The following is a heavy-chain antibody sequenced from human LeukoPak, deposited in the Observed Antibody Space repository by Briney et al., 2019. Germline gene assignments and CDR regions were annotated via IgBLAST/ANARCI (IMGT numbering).Heavy chain of an antibody. V-gene: IGHV1-2*02. D-gene: IGHD6-19*01. CDR2: INPNSGGT. J-gene: IGHJ4*02. CDR1: GYTFTGYY. CDR3: ARVGIAVAGTRGNFDY. Sequence: ASVKVSCKASGYTFTGYYMHWVRQAPGQGLEWMGWINPNSGGTNYAQKFQGGVTMTRDTSISTAYMELSRLRSDDTAVYYCARVGIAVAGTRGNFDYWGQGTLVTVSS.